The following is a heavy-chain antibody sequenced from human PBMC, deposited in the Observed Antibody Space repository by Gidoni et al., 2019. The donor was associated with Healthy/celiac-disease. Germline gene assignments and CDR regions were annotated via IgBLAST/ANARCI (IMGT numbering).Heavy chain of an antibody. CDR1: GGSFSGYY. V-gene: IGHV4-34*01. CDR2: INHSGST. J-gene: IGHJ4*02. Sequence: QVQLQQWGAGLLKPSETLSLTCAVYGGSFSGYYWSWIRQPPGKGLEWIGEINHSGSTNYNPSLKSRVTISVDTSKNQFSLKLSSVTAADTAVYYCARLPPGGYYDFWSGYYTRSAGRFDYWGQGTLVTVSS. D-gene: IGHD3-3*01. CDR3: ARLPPGGYYDFWSGYYTRSAGRFDY.